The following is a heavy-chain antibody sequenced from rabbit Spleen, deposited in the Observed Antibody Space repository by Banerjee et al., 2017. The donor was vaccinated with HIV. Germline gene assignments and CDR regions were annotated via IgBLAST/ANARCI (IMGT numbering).Heavy chain of an antibody. CDR1: GFDLSSYYY. D-gene: IGHD8-1*01. CDR3: ARDAGTSFSTYGMDL. J-gene: IGHJ6*01. V-gene: IGHV1S43*01. Sequence: QLVESGGGLVQPEGSLTLTCKASGFDLSSYYYMCWVRQAPGKGLEWIACIYTSDGSTWYASWAKGRFTISKTSSTVDLKMTSLTAADTATYFCARDAGTSFSTYGMDLWGPGTLVTVS. CDR2: IYTSDGST.